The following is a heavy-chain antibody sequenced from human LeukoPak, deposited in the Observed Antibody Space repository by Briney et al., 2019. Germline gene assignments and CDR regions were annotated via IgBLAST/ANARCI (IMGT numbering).Heavy chain of an antibody. CDR2: IYYSGST. CDR1: GGSISSGGYY. D-gene: IGHD2-2*01. J-gene: IGHJ4*02. Sequence: SQTLSLTCTVFGGSISSGGYYWSWIRQHPGKGLEWIGYIYYSGSTYYNPSLKSRVTISVDTSKNQFSLKVDSVTAADTAVYYCARAYCTSTTCWGYFDYWGQGTLVTVSS. V-gene: IGHV4-31*03. CDR3: ARAYCTSTTCWGYFDY.